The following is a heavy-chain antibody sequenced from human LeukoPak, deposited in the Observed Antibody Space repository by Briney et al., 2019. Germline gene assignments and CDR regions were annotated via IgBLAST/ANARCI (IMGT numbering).Heavy chain of an antibody. V-gene: IGHV3-21*01. J-gene: IGHJ4*02. Sequence: GGSLRLSCAASGFTFSSYTMNWVRQAPGKGLEWVSSISTSSSYIYYADSVKGRFTISRDNAKNSLYLQMNSLRAEDTAVYYCARGDLYYYDSSGGDYWGQGTLVTVSS. D-gene: IGHD3-22*01. CDR2: ISTSSSYI. CDR1: GFTFSSYT. CDR3: ARGDLYYYDSSGGDY.